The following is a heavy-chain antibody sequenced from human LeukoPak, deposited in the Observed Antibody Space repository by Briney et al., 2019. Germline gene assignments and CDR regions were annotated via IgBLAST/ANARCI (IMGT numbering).Heavy chain of an antibody. V-gene: IGHV6-1*01. D-gene: IGHD6-19*01. Sequence: SQTLSLTCAISGDSVSSNSAAWNWIRQSPSRGLEWLGRTYYRSKWYNDYAVSVKSRITINPDTSKNQSSLNLKSVTPEDTAVYYCAKSPTERSGWNFDYWGQGTLVTVSS. CDR2: TYYRSKWYN. J-gene: IGHJ4*02. CDR3: AKSPTERSGWNFDY. CDR1: GDSVSSNSAA.